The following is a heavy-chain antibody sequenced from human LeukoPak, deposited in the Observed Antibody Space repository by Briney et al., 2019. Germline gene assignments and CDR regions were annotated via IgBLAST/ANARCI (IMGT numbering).Heavy chain of an antibody. V-gene: IGHV3-7*01. CDR2: IKQDGSEK. J-gene: IGHJ4*02. Sequence: GGSLRLSCAASGFTFSRYSMNWVRQAPGKGLEWVANIKQDGSEKYYVDSVKGRFTISRDNAKNSLYLQMNSLRAEDTAVYYCARIDYSNYGPFDYWGQGTLVTVSS. D-gene: IGHD4-11*01. CDR3: ARIDYSNYGPFDY. CDR1: GFTFSRYS.